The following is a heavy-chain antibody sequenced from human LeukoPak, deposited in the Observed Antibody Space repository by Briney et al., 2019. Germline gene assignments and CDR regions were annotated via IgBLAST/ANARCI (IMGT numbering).Heavy chain of an antibody. J-gene: IGHJ6*03. CDR1: GGSFSGYY. V-gene: IGHV4-34*01. CDR3: ARDRGYSGYDLDYYYYYYMDV. CDR2: INHSGST. Sequence: SETLSLTCAVYGGSFSGYYWSWIRQPPGKGLEWIGEINHSGSTYYNPSLKSRVTISVDTSKNQFSLKLSSVTAADTAVYYCARDRGYSGYDLDYYYYYYMDVWGKGTTVTISS. D-gene: IGHD5-12*01.